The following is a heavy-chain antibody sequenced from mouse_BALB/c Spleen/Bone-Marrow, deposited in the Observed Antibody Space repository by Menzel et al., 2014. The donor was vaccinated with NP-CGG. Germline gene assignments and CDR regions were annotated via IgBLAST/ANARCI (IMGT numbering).Heavy chain of an antibody. J-gene: IGHJ2*01. V-gene: IGHV7-3*02. CDR3: ARDMGGILFKH. Sequence: EVQRVESGGGLVQPGGSLRLSCATSGFTFTDYYMNWVRQPPGKALEWLGFIRNKANGYTTEYSASVKGRFTISRDNSQNILYLQMKTLRVEDSATYYCARDMGGILFKHWGQGSTLTSSS. D-gene: IGHD4-1*01. CDR1: GFTFTDYY. CDR2: IRNKANGYTT.